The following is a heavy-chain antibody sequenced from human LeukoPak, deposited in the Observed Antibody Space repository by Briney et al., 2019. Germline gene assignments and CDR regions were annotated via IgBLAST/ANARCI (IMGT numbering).Heavy chain of an antibody. Sequence: ASVKVSCKASGYTFTSYYMHWVRQAPGQGLEWMGIINPSGGSTSYAQKFQGRVTMTRDTSISTAYMELSRLRSDDTAVYYCARDGNDGSYSYWGQGTLVTVSS. CDR1: GYTFTSYY. V-gene: IGHV1-46*01. D-gene: IGHD1-26*01. CDR2: INPSGGST. CDR3: ARDGNDGSYSY. J-gene: IGHJ4*02.